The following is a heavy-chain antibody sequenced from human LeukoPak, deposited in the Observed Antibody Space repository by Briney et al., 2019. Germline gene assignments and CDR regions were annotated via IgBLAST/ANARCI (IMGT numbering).Heavy chain of an antibody. J-gene: IGHJ4*02. V-gene: IGHV1-8*03. CDR1: GYTFNSYD. CDR3: ARDRHEESDYSFDN. Sequence: ASVKVSCKASGYTFNSYDINWVRQATGQGLEWMGWMNPNSDKKGYAQKFQGRVTITRNTSISTTYMELSSLRSEDTALYYCARDRHEESDYSFDNWGQGTLVIVSS. D-gene: IGHD4-11*01. CDR2: MNPNSDKK.